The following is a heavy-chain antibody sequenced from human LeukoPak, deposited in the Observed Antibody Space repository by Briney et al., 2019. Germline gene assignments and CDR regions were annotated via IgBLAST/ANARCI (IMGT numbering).Heavy chain of an antibody. D-gene: IGHD3-10*01. Sequence: PSETLSLTCTVSGGSISSYYWSWIRQPPGKGLEWIGYIYYSGSTNYNPSLKSRVTISVDTSKNQFSLKLSSVTAADTAVYYCARGVRGADYWGQGTLVTVSS. CDR1: GGSISSYY. J-gene: IGHJ4*02. CDR2: IYYSGST. CDR3: ARGVRGADY. V-gene: IGHV4-59*01.